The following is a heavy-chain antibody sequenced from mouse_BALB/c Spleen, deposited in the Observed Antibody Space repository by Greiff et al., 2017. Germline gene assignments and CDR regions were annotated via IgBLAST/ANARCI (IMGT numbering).Heavy chain of an antibody. D-gene: IGHD2-14*01. V-gene: IGHV1-87*01. CDR1: GYTFTSYW. CDR2: IYPGDGDT. J-gene: IGHJ4*01. Sequence: QVQLKQSGAELARPGASVKLSCKASGYTFTSYWMQWVKQRPGQGLEWIGAIYPGDGDTRYTQKFKGKATLTADKSSSTAYMQLSSLASEDSAVYYCARGDRYGGYAMDYWGQGTSVTVSS. CDR3: ARGDRYGGYAMDY.